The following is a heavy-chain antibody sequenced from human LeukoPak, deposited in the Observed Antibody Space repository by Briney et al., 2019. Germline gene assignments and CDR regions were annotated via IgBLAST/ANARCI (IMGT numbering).Heavy chain of an antibody. D-gene: IGHD3-22*01. CDR2: ISGSGDST. CDR3: AREAFYDSSGYYDF. Sequence: PGGSLRLSCAASGFTFSSYAMSWVRQAPGKGLEWVSVISGSGDSTYCADSVRGRFTISRDIAKNSLYLQMNSLRAEDTAIYYCAREAFYDSSGYYDFWGQGTLVTVSS. V-gene: IGHV3-23*01. J-gene: IGHJ4*02. CDR1: GFTFSSYA.